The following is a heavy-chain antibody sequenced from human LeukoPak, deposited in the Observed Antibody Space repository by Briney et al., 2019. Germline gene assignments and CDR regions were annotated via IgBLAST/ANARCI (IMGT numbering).Heavy chain of an antibody. Sequence: SETLSLTCTVSGGSISSYYWSWIRQPPGKGLEWIGYIYYSGSTNYNPSLKSRVTISVDTSKNQFSLKLSSVTAADTAVHYCARDEGHYYDRSGYQFWFDPWGQGTLVTVSS. J-gene: IGHJ5*02. D-gene: IGHD3-22*01. V-gene: IGHV4-59*01. CDR3: ARDEGHYYDRSGYQFWFDP. CDR2: IYYSGST. CDR1: GGSISSYY.